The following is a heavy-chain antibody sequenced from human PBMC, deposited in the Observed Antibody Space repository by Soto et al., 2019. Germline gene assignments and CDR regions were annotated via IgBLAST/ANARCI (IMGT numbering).Heavy chain of an antibody. CDR1: SGSISSSNW. J-gene: IGHJ6*03. V-gene: IGHV4-4*02. D-gene: IGHD3-3*01. CDR2: IYHSGST. CDR3: ARFVGYDFWSGYPPPYYYYMDV. Sequence: QVQLQESGPGLVKPSGTLSLTCAVSSGSISSSNWWSWVRQPPGKGLEWIGEIYHSGSTNYNPSLKSRVTISVDKSKNQFSLKLSSVTAADTAVYYCARFVGYDFWSGYPPPYYYYMDVWGKGTTVTVSS.